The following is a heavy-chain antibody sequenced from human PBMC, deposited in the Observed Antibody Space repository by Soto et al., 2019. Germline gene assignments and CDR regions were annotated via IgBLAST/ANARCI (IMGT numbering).Heavy chain of an antibody. CDR3: ARDHIGSTNGNYYHYGMDV. D-gene: IGHD2-15*01. J-gene: IGHJ6*02. CDR2: IYSGGST. V-gene: IGHV3-53*02. CDR1: GFTVSSNY. Sequence: EVQLVETGGGLIQPGGSLRLSCAASGFTVSSNYMSWVRQAPGKGLEWVSVIYSGGSTYYADSVKGRFTISRDNSKNTLYLQMNSLRAEDTAVYYCARDHIGSTNGNYYHYGMDVWGQGTTVTVSS.